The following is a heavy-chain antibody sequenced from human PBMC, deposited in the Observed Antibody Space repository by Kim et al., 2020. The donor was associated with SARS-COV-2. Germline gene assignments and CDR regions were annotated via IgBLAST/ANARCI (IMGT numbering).Heavy chain of an antibody. D-gene: IGHD6-13*01. CDR1: GFTFSRYD. Sequence: GGSLRLSCAASGFTFSRYDMSWVRQAPGKGLEWVSTISGSGGCPYYADSVKGRFTITRDNSKNTLYLQMNSLRAEDTDVYYCAKVFSSWRDSWGQGTLATVSS. CDR2: ISGSGGCP. CDR3: AKVFSSWRDS. V-gene: IGHV3-23*01. J-gene: IGHJ4*02.